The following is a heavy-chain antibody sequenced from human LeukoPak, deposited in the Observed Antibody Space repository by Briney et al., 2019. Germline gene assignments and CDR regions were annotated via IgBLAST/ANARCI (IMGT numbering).Heavy chain of an antibody. Sequence: PSETLSLTCAVYGGSFSGYYWSWIRQPPGKGLEWIGEINHSGSTNYNPSLKSRVTISVDTSKNQFPLKLSSVTAADTAVYYCADRGYCSGGSCYRVPFWGQGTLVTVSP. V-gene: IGHV4-34*01. CDR2: INHSGST. D-gene: IGHD2-15*01. J-gene: IGHJ4*02. CDR1: GGSFSGYY. CDR3: ADRGYCSGGSCYRVPF.